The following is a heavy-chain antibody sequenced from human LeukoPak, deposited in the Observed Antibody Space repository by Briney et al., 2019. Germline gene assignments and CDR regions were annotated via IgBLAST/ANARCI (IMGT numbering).Heavy chain of an antibody. Sequence: SETLSLTCIVSGGSISSSSYHCGWIRQPPGKGLEWIGNIYYSGSTYYNPSLKSRVTISVDTSKNQFSLKLSSVTAADTAVYYCARVGAAAGTGFDYWGQGTLVTVSS. D-gene: IGHD6-13*01. CDR1: GGSISSSSYH. CDR3: ARVGAAAGTGFDY. J-gene: IGHJ4*02. CDR2: IYYSGST. V-gene: IGHV4-39*07.